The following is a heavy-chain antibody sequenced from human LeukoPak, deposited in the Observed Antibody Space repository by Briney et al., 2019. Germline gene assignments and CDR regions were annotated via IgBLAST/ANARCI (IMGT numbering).Heavy chain of an antibody. CDR1: GGSISSYY. CDR2: IYYSGST. Sequence: PSETLSLTCTVSGGSISSYYWSWIRQPPGKGLEWIGYIYYSGSTNYNPSLKSRVTISVDTSKNQFSLKLSSVTAADTAVYYCARHGGGSSWYRPQENGMDVWGQGTTVTVSS. D-gene: IGHD6-13*01. CDR3: ARHGGGSSWYRPQENGMDV. V-gene: IGHV4-59*08. J-gene: IGHJ6*02.